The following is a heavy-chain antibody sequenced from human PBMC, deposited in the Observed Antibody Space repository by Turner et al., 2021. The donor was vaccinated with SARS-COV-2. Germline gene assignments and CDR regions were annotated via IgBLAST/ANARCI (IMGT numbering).Heavy chain of an antibody. CDR1: GGSISSSSYY. V-gene: IGHV4-39*01. D-gene: IGHD5-18*01. CDR2: IYYSGST. CDR3: ARLVDTLDHYYGMDV. J-gene: IGHJ6*02. Sequence: QLQLQESGPGLVKPSETLSLTCTVSGGSISSSSYYWGWIRQPPGKGLEWIGSIYYSGSTYYNPSLKSRVTISVDTSKNQFSLKLSSVTAADTAVYYCARLVDTLDHYYGMDVWGQGTTVTVSS.